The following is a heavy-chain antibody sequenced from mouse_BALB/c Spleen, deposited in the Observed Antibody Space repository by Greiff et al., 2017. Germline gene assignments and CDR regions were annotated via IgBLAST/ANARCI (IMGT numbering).Heavy chain of an antibody. CDR3: ARDGYYVFDY. Sequence: VHLVESGAELARPGASVKLSCKASGYTFTSYWMQWVKQRPGQGLEWIGAIYPGDGDTRYTQKFKGKATLTADKSSSTAYMQLSSLASEDSAVYYCARDGYYVFDYWGQGTTLTVSS. CDR2: IYPGDGDT. CDR1: GYTFTSYW. V-gene: IGHV1-87*01. J-gene: IGHJ2*01. D-gene: IGHD2-3*01.